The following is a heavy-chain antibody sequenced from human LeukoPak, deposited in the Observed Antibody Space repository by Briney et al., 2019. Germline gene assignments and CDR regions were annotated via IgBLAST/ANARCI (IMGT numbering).Heavy chain of an antibody. D-gene: IGHD6-6*01. CDR3: ARGFRYSSSHYFDY. CDR2: INAGNGNT. Sequence: ASVKVSCEASGYTFTSYAMHWVRQAPGQRLEWMGWINAGNGNTKYSQEFQGRVTITRDTSASTAYMELSSLRSEDTAVYYCARGFRYSSSHYFDYWGQGTLVTVSS. CDR1: GYTFTSYA. V-gene: IGHV1-3*03. J-gene: IGHJ4*02.